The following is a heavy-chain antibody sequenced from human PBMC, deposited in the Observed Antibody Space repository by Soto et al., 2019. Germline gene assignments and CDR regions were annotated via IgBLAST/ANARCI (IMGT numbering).Heavy chain of an antibody. J-gene: IGHJ3*02. Sequence: SLQVSCKASGGTFSSYAISWVRQAPGQGLEWMGGIIPIFGTANYAQKFQGRVTITADKSTSTAYMELSSLRSEDTAVYYCARDSGSLGPAAFEIWGQGKMVTV. V-gene: IGHV1-69*06. CDR3: ARDSGSLGPAAFEI. CDR1: GGTFSSYA. D-gene: IGHD3-16*02. CDR2: IIPIFGTA.